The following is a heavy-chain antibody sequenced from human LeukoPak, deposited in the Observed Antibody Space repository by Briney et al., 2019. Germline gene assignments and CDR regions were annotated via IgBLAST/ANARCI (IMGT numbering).Heavy chain of an antibody. V-gene: IGHV3-23*01. J-gene: IGHJ4*02. CDR1: GFTFSSYA. Sequence: GGSLRLSCAASGFTFSSYAMSWVRQVPGKGLEWVSAISGSGGSTYYADSVKGRFTISRDNSKNTLYLQMNSLRAEDTAVYYCAKRSVEWLLYFDYWGQGTLVTVSS. CDR2: ISGSGGST. CDR3: AKRSVEWLLYFDY. D-gene: IGHD3-3*01.